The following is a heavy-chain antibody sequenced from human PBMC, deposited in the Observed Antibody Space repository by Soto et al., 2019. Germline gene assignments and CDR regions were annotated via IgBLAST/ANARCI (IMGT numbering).Heavy chain of an antibody. CDR1: GYTFTSSG. Sequence: ASVKVSCKASGYTFTSSGMSWVRQAPGQGLEWMGWISAHTGSSEYAQRFQGRVTMTTDRSTSTAYMELRSLRSDDTAVYYCAKGSKQQLASLSHFDYWGQGTLVTVSS. V-gene: IGHV1-18*01. CDR3: AKGSKQQLASLSHFDY. D-gene: IGHD6-13*01. J-gene: IGHJ4*02. CDR2: ISAHTGSS.